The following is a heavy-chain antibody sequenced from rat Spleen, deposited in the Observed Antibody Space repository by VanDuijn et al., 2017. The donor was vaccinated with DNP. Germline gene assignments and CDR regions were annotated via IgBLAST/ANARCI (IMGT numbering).Heavy chain of an antibody. CDR3: ARDSSGYGAMDA. V-gene: IGHV1-43*01. J-gene: IGHJ4*01. D-gene: IGHD4-3*01. CDR1: GYSFTNYY. Sequence: QVQMQQSGAELAKPGSSVQISCKASGYSFTNYYIGWVKQTTGQGLEYIGYINTGSGDTNYSEKFKGKATLTADKSSNTAFMQLGSLSPDDSAIYYCARDSSGYGAMDAWGQGTSVAVSS. CDR2: INTGSGDT.